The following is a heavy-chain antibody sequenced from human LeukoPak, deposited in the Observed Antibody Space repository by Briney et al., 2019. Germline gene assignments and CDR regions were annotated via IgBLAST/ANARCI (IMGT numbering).Heavy chain of an antibody. J-gene: IGHJ5*02. CDR2: IIPILGIA. V-gene: IGHV1-69*04. D-gene: IGHD5-12*01. CDR3: AREAVDTVATIPGWFDP. Sequence: ASVKVSCKASGGTFISYAISWVRQAPGQGLEWMGRIIPILGIANYAQKFQGRVTITADKSTSTAYMELSSLRSEDTAVYYCAREAVDTVATIPGWFDPWGQGTLVTVSS. CDR1: GGTFISYA.